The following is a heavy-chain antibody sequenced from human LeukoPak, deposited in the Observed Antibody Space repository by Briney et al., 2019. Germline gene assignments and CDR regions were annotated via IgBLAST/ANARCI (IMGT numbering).Heavy chain of an antibody. CDR1: GFTFSSDA. Sequence: PGGSLRLSCAASGFTFSSDAMHWVRQAPGKGLEYVSAISSNGGTTHYGNSVKGRFTISRDNSKNTLYLQMGSLRAEDMAVYFCARSSGYGYYFDYLGQGTLVTVSS. CDR3: ARSSGYGYYFDY. CDR2: ISSNGGTT. V-gene: IGHV3-64*01. D-gene: IGHD3-22*01. J-gene: IGHJ4*02.